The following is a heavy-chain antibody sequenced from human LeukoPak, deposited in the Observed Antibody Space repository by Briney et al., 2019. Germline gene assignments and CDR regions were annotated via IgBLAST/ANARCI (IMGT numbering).Heavy chain of an antibody. CDR1: GFTFSSYA. CDR2: ISYDGSNK. CDR3: ARLAAVLDY. D-gene: IGHD6-13*01. J-gene: IGHJ4*02. Sequence: GGSLRLSCAAFGFTFSSYAMHWVRQAPGKGLEWVAVISYDGSNKYYADSVKGRFTISRDNSKNTLYLQMNSLRAEDTAVYYCARLAAVLDYWGQGTLVTVSS. V-gene: IGHV3-30-3*01.